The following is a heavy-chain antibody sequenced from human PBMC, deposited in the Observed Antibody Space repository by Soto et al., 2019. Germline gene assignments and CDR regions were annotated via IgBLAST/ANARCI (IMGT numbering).Heavy chain of an antibody. D-gene: IGHD2-8*01. CDR3: AGEGLGGNGSS. CDR1: GGSISSYY. V-gene: IGHV4-59*01. CDR2: IYYSGST. Sequence: SETLSLTCTVSGGSISSYYWSWIRQPPGKGLEWIGYIYYSGSTNYNPSLKSRVTISVDTSKNQFSLKLSSVTAADTAVYYCAGEGLGGNGSSWGQGTLFTFS. J-gene: IGHJ4*02.